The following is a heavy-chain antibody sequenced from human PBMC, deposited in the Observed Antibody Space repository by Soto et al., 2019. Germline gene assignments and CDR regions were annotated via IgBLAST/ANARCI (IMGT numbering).Heavy chain of an antibody. J-gene: IGHJ6*02. D-gene: IGHD4-17*01. CDR3: ASYGDHGGDYYGMDV. V-gene: IGHV4-30-2*01. CDR1: GGSISSGGYS. CDR2: IYHSGST. Sequence: PSETLSLTCAVSGGSISSGGYSWSWIRQPPGKGLEWIGYIYHSGSTYYNPSLKSRVTISVDRSKNQFSLKLSSVTAADTAVYYCASYGDHGGDYYGMDVWGQGTTVTVSS.